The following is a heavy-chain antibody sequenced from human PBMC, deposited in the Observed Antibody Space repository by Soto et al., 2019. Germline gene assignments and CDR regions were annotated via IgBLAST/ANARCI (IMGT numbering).Heavy chain of an antibody. CDR1: GGSFSGYY. V-gene: IGHV4-34*01. J-gene: IGHJ6*02. D-gene: IGHD1-1*01. CDR3: ARGGVRGLYYYGMDV. CDR2: INHSGST. Sequence: QVQLQQWGAGLLKPSETLSLTCAVYGGSFSGYYWSWIRQPPGKGLEWIGEINHSGSTNYNPSLKSRVTISVDTSKHQFCLKLSSVTAADTAVYYCARGGVRGLYYYGMDVWGQGTTVTVSS.